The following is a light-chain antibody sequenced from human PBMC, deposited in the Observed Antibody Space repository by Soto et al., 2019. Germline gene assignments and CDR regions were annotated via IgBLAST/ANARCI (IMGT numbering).Light chain of an antibody. J-gene: IGLJ3*02. CDR3: LLSYSPARV. CDR1: SSDVGGYNY. Sequence: QSALTQPPSASGSPGQSVTISCTGTSSDVGGYNYVSWYQQHPGKAPKLMIYEVSKRPSGVPDRFSGSKSGNTASLTVSGLQVEDEADYYCLLSYSPARVFGGGTKLTVL. V-gene: IGLV2-8*01. CDR2: EVS.